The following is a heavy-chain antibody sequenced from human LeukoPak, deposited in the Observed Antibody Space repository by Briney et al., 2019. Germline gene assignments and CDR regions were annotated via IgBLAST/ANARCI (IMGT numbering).Heavy chain of an antibody. V-gene: IGHV4-59*08. Sequence: SETLSLTCTVSGGSISSYYWNWIRQPPGQGLEWIGYIYYSGSTNYNPSLKSRVTISVDTSKNQFSLKLSSVTAADSAVYFCARQLRGEAVAGHLQPFDYWGQGTLVTVSS. D-gene: IGHD6-19*01. J-gene: IGHJ4*02. CDR2: IYYSGST. CDR3: ARQLRGEAVAGHLQPFDY. CDR1: GGSISSYY.